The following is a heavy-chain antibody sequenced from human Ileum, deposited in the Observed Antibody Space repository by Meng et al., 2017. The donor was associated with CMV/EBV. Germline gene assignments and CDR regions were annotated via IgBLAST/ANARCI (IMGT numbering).Heavy chain of an antibody. CDR1: GYTFTNHY. V-gene: IGHV1-46*01. D-gene: IGHD4-11*01. CDR2: INPSGGRT. Sequence: QGQLVQFGAEVKMPGASVNVSCKTSGYTFTNHYIHWVRQAPGQGLEWMGIINPSGGRTTYLQRFQGRVSMTSDTSASTLYLELSALRSEDTAVYYCSRAPLGSSNYYWSDYWGQGTLVTVSS. J-gene: IGHJ4*02. CDR3: SRAPLGSSNYYWSDY.